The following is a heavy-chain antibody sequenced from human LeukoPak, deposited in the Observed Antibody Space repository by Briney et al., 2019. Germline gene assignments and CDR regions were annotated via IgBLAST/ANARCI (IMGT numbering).Heavy chain of an antibody. V-gene: IGHV3-21*01. D-gene: IGHD3-22*01. CDR3: ARGNDYYDSSGYYY. Sequence: GGSLRLSCAASGFTFSNYNIIWIRQAPGKGLEWVSFISSSSSYIYYADSVKGRFTISRDNAKNSLYLQVNSLRAEDTAVYYCARGNDYYDSSGYYYWGQGTLVTVSS. CDR1: GFTFSNYN. CDR2: ISSSSSYI. J-gene: IGHJ4*02.